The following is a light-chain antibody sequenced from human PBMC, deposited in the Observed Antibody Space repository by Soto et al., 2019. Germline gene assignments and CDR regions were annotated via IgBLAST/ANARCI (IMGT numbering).Light chain of an antibody. CDR3: QQYGSSPLT. V-gene: IGKV3-20*01. CDR2: GAS. Sequence: EIVLTQSPGTLSLSRGERATLSCRASQSVSSSYLAWYQQKPGQAPRLLIYGASSRATGIPDRFSGSGFGTDFTLTISRLEPEDFAVYYCQQYGSSPLTFGGGTKVEIK. J-gene: IGKJ4*01. CDR1: QSVSSSY.